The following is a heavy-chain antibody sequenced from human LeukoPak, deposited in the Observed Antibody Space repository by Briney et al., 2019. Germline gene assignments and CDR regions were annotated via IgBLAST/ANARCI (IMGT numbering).Heavy chain of an antibody. D-gene: IGHD6-13*01. CDR1: GFTFSSYA. CDR2: ISGSGGST. V-gene: IGHV3-23*01. Sequence: GKSLRLSCAASGFTFSSYAMSWVRQAPGKGLEWVSGISGSGGSTDYADSVKGRFTISRDNSKNTLYLQMNSLRVEDTAVYYCAKSANSQQQLVHFDSWGQGTLVTVSS. CDR3: AKSANSQQQLVHFDS. J-gene: IGHJ4*02.